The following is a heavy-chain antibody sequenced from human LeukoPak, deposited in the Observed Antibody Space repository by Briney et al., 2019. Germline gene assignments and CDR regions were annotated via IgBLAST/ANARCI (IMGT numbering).Heavy chain of an antibody. V-gene: IGHV4-34*01. CDR2: INHSGST. D-gene: IGHD2-2*01. Sequence: SETLSLTCAVYGGSFSGYYWSWIRQPPGKGLEWIGEINHSGSTNYNPSLKSRVTISVDTSKNQPSLKLSSVTAADTAVYYCARAGLVPAAADYWGQGTLVTVSS. CDR1: GGSFSGYY. CDR3: ARAGLVPAAADY. J-gene: IGHJ4*02.